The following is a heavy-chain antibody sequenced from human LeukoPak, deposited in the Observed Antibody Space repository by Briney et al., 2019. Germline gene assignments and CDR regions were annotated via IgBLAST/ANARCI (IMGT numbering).Heavy chain of an antibody. CDR3: TTSMTTVQGVFDY. D-gene: IGHD4-11*01. CDR1: GFTFSNAW. Sequence: NPGGSLRLSCAASGFTFSNAWMSWVRQAPGKGLEWVGRIKSKTDGGTTDYAAPVKGRFTISRDDSKNTLYLQMNSLKTEDTAVYYCTTSMTTVQGVFDYWGQGTLVTVSS. CDR2: IKSKTDGGTT. J-gene: IGHJ4*02. V-gene: IGHV3-15*01.